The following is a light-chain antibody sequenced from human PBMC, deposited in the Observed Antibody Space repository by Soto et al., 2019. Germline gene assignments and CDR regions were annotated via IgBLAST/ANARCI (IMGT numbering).Light chain of an antibody. Sequence: QSVLTHPPSVAVSPLQTFIISCSWISANLGAPYDVNWFRQLPGTVPRLLIYVNNNRHSGVPDRFSGSKSGTSASLAITGLQAEDEPDYSSQSYASSMSAYVFGNGTXFAVL. CDR1: SANLGAPYD. CDR2: VNN. CDR3: QSYASSMSAYV. V-gene: IGLV1-40*01. J-gene: IGLJ1*01.